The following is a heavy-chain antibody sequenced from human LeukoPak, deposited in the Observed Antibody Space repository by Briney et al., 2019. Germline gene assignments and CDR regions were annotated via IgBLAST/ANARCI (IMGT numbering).Heavy chain of an antibody. Sequence: GGSLRLSCAASGFTFSSYAMGWVRQAPGKGLEWVSAISGSGGSTYYADSVKGRFTISRDNSKNTLYLQMNSLRAEDTAVYYCAKDRIWFGELLYLIDYWGQGTLVTVSS. CDR3: AKDRIWFGELLYLIDY. J-gene: IGHJ4*02. V-gene: IGHV3-23*01. CDR1: GFTFSSYA. D-gene: IGHD3-10*01. CDR2: ISGSGGST.